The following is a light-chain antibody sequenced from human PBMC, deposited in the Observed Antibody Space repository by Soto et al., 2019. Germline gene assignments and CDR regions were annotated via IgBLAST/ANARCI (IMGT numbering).Light chain of an antibody. J-gene: IGKJ1*01. CDR3: QHYNSYSEA. CDR1: QTISSW. Sequence: DIQMTQSPSTLSGSVGDRVTITCRASQTISSWLAWYQQKPGKAPKLLIYKASTLKSGVPSRFSGSGSGTEFTLTTSSLQPDDFATYYCQHYNSYSEAFGQGTTVELK. V-gene: IGKV1-5*03. CDR2: KAS.